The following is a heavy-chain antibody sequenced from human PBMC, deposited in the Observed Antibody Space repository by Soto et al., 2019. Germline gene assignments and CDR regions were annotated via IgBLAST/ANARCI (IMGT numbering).Heavy chain of an antibody. Sequence: VQLVESGGGLVQPGGSLRLSCAASGFTFSTYWMTWVRQAPGKGLEWVANIKPDGSDKYYVDSVKGRFTISRDNAKNSLYLQMNSLGAEDTAVYYCARDQLELRAYYYYMDVWGKGTTVTVSS. J-gene: IGHJ6*03. CDR3: ARDQLELRAYYYYMDV. V-gene: IGHV3-7*01. CDR2: IKPDGSDK. D-gene: IGHD1-7*01. CDR1: GFTFSTYW.